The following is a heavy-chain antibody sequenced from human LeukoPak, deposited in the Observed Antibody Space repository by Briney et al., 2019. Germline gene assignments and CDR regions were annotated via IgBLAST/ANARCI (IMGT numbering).Heavy chain of an antibody. Sequence: SETLSLTCTVSGDSVSGYHWSWIRQPPGQGLECIGHIYFTGSTTYNPSLKSRVTISVDTSQNQFSLSLTSVTSADTAVYYCARVTAAGGGFDHWGQGTLVTVSS. CDR3: ARVTAAGGGFDH. CDR1: GDSVSGYH. V-gene: IGHV4-59*02. CDR2: IYFTGST. D-gene: IGHD2-15*01. J-gene: IGHJ4*02.